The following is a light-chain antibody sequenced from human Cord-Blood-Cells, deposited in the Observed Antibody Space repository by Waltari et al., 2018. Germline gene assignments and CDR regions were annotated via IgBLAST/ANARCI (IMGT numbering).Light chain of an antibody. CDR2: KDS. CDR3: QSADSSGTYVV. CDR1: ALPKQY. Sequence: SYELTQPPSVSVSPGQTARITCSGDALPKQYAYWYQQKPGQAPVLVIYKDSERPSGLPERFSGSSSGTTVTFTISGVQAEDEADYYCQSADSSGTYVVFGGGTKLTVL. V-gene: IGLV3-25*03. J-gene: IGLJ2*01.